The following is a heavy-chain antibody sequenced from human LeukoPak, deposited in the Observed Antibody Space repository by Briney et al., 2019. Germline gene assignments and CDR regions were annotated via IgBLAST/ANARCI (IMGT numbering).Heavy chain of an antibody. J-gene: IGHJ3*02. D-gene: IGHD4-11*01. CDR1: GGTFSSYA. CDR3: AREPTRTVTSTSGAFDI. Sequence: ASVKVSCKDSGGTFSSYAISWVRQAPGQGLEWMGGIIPIFGTANYAQKFQGRVTITTDESTSTAYMELSSLRSEDTAVYYCAREPTRTVTSTSGAFDIWGQGTMVTVSS. CDR2: IIPIFGTA. V-gene: IGHV1-69*05.